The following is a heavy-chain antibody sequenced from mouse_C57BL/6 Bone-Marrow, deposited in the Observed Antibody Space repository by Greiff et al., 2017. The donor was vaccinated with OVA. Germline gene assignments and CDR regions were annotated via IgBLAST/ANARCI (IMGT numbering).Heavy chain of an antibody. CDR2: IDPETGGT. V-gene: IGHV1-15*01. CDR3: TFITTVVGGDY. J-gene: IGHJ2*01. D-gene: IGHD1-1*01. Sequence: VKVVESGAELVRPGASVTLSCKASGYTFTDYEMHWVKQTPVHGLEWIGAIDPETGGTAYNQKFKGKAILTADKSSSTAYMELRSLTSEDSAVYYCTFITTVVGGDYWGQGTTLTVSS. CDR1: GYTFTDYE.